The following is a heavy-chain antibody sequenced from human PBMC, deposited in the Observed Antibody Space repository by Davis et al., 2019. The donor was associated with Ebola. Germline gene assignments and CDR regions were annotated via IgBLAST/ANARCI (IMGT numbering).Heavy chain of an antibody. V-gene: IGHV3-21*04. CDR2: ISSSNSYI. Sequence: GESLKISCAASGFTFSSYSMNWVRQAPGKGLEWVSSISSSNSYIYYADSVKGRFTISRDNAKNSLYLQMNSLRAEDTALYYCAKAARGVTRGYYYGMDVWGQGTTVTVSS. CDR1: GFTFSSYS. CDR3: AKAARGVTRGYYYGMDV. J-gene: IGHJ6*02.